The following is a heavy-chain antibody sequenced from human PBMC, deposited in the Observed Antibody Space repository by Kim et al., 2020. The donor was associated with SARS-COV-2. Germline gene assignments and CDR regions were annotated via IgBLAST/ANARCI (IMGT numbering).Heavy chain of an antibody. Sequence: SETLSLTCTVSGGSVSSGSYYWSWIRQPPGKGLEWIGYIYYSGSTNYNPSLKSRVTISVDTSKNQFSLKLSSVTAADTAVYYCARLWGSGSYNKYYYGMVGWGPATTVPVSS. CDR2: IYYSGST. V-gene: IGHV4-61*01. CDR1: GGSVSSGSYY. CDR3: ARLWGSGSYNKYYYGMVG. D-gene: IGHD3-10*01. J-gene: IGHJ6*02.